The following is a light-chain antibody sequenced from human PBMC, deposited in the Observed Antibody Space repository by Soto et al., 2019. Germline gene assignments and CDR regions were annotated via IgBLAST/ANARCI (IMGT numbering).Light chain of an antibody. CDR3: QQYNKWPWT. CDR1: QSVSSS. CDR2: GAS. Sequence: EIVMTQSPATLSVSPGERATLSCRASQSVSSSLAWYQQKPGQVPRLLIYGASTRATGIPARFSGSGSGTEFTLTISSLQYEDFAVYYCQQYNKWPWTFGQGTKVDIQ. V-gene: IGKV3D-15*01. J-gene: IGKJ1*01.